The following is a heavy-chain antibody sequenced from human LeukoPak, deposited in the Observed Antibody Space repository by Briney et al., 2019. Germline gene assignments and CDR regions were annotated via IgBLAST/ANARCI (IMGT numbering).Heavy chain of an antibody. D-gene: IGHD6-13*01. CDR3: ASYSSSWSRRDAFDI. V-gene: IGHV4-4*02. Sequence: SGTLSLTCAVSGGSISSSDWWTWVRQPPGKGLEWIGEIYHSGYTNYNPSLKSRVTIYVDTSKNQFSLKLSSVTAADTAVYYCASYSSSWSRRDAFDIWGQGTMVTVSS. J-gene: IGHJ3*02. CDR1: GGSISSSDW. CDR2: IYHSGYT.